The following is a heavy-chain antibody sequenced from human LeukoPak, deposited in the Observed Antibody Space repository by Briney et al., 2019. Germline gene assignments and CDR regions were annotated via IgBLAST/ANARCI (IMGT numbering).Heavy chain of an antibody. Sequence: GGSLRLSCVASGFTFSNLAMGWDRQAPGKGLEWVSVISDSGGTTYYADSVKGRFTISRDNSRNTLYLQMNSLRVEDTAVYYCAKDARRSSGWYFFDHWGQGTLVTVSS. CDR2: ISDSGGTT. J-gene: IGHJ4*02. D-gene: IGHD6-19*01. V-gene: IGHV3-23*01. CDR1: GFTFSNLA. CDR3: AKDARRSSGWYFFDH.